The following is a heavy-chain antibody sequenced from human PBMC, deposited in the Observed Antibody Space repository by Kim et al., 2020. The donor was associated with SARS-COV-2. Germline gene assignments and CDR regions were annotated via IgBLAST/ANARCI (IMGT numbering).Heavy chain of an antibody. CDR3: ARRGGYCSGGSCYWYFDL. D-gene: IGHD2-15*01. V-gene: IGHV5-51*01. J-gene: IGHJ2*01. Sequence: GESLKISCQGSGYSFTTYWIGWVRQMPGKGLEWMGIIYPGDSDTRNSPSFQGQVTISADKSISTAYLQWSSLKASDTAMYYCARRGGYCSGGSCYWYFDLWGRGTLVTVSS. CDR1: GYSFTTYW. CDR2: IYPGDSDT.